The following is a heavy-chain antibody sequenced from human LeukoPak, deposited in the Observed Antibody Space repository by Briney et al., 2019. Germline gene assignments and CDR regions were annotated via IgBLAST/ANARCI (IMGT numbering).Heavy chain of an antibody. CDR3: ARGYGYSKGGFEP. J-gene: IGHJ5*02. CDR1: GYTFTTYY. V-gene: IGHV1-46*01. D-gene: IGHD4-11*01. CDR2: INPSGGST. Sequence: ASVKVSCKASGYTFTTYYMHWVRQAPGQGLEWMGIINPSGGSTTFAQKFQGRVTMTSDTSTSTVYMELSSLRSEDTAVYYCARGYGYSKGGFEPWGQGTLVTVSS.